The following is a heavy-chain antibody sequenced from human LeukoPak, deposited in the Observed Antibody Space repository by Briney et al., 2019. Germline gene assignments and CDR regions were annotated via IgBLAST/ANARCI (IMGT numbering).Heavy chain of an antibody. CDR3: AKEYNFGYNFFDY. D-gene: IGHD5-18*01. CDR2: ISYDGSDT. CDR1: GLTFSSFG. J-gene: IGHJ4*02. V-gene: IGHV3-30*18. Sequence: GGSLRLSCAASGLTFSSFGTHWVRQAPGKGLDWVAFISYDGSDTYYAGSVKGRFTISRDNSKNTLYLQMNSLRAEDTAVYYCAKEYNFGYNFFDYWGQGTLVTVSS.